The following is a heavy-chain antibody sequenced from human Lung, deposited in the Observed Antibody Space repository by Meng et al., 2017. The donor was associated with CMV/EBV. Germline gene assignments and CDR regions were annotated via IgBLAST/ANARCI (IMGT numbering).Heavy chain of an antibody. V-gene: IGHV3-66*01. Sequence: EVHLVESGXGLVQPGGSLRLSCAASGFNVRDKYMSWVHQAPGKGLEWVCIIYRGDNTYYIDSVKDRFTVSRDNSKNTMYLQMNSLRVEDTAVYYCTGDSVSNPNLDYWGQGTLVTVAS. J-gene: IGHJ4*02. CDR3: TGDSVSNPNLDY. D-gene: IGHD3-10*01. CDR1: GFNVRDKY. CDR2: IYRGDNT.